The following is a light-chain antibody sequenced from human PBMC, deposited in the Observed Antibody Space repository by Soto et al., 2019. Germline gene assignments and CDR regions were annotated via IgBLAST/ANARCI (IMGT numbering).Light chain of an antibody. CDR1: SGDIGADDF. CDR3: SSYRRTTFPHVV. CDR2: EVT. J-gene: IGLJ2*01. V-gene: IGLV2-14*01. Sequence: QSALTQPASVSGSPGQSITISCTGTSGDIGADDFVSWYQHHPDNTPKLIIFEVTYRPSGISHRFSASKSGNTASLTISGLEPEDEAIYYCSSYRRTTFPHVVFGGGTKLTVL.